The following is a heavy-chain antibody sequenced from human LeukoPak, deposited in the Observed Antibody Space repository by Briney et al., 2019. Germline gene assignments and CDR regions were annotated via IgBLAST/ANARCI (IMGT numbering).Heavy chain of an antibody. CDR2: INHSGST. D-gene: IGHD5-18*01. CDR1: GGSFSGYY. V-gene: IGHV4-34*01. J-gene: IGHJ3*02. Sequence: SETLSLTCAVYGGSFSGYYWTCIRQPPGKGLEWIGEINHSGSTNYNPSLKSRVTISVDTSKNQFSLKLSSVTAADTAFYYCARGESVDTDVVSTAENDAFDIWGQGTMVTVSS. CDR3: ARGESVDTDVVSTAENDAFDI.